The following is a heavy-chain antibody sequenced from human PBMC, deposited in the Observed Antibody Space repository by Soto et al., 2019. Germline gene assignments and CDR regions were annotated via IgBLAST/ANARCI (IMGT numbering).Heavy chain of an antibody. Sequence: QVQLVQSGAEVKKTGSSVRVSCKASGGTFSSYRLNWLRQAPGHGLEWVGGIVPIRRAAEYAQGFQGRVTITADETTRTSYMELRSLKSQDTAVYYCVRDSGAKLSSSWGQGTLVTGSS. J-gene: IGHJ4*02. CDR2: IVPIRRAA. CDR3: VRDSGAKLSSS. CDR1: GGTFSSYR. D-gene: IGHD6-13*01. V-gene: IGHV1-69*01.